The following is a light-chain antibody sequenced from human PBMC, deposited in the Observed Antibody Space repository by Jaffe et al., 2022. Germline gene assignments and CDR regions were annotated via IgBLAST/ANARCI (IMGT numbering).Light chain of an antibody. CDR3: QVWDISSDHVV. CDR1: NIGGKG. CDR2: DDS. V-gene: IGLV3-21*02. J-gene: IGLJ2*01. Sequence: SYVLSQPPSVSVAPGQTASVTCGGNNIGGKGVNWYQQKPGQAPVLVVYDDSDRPSGIPERFSGSNSGNTATLTISRVDAEDEADYYCQVWDISSDHVVFGGGTKLTVL.